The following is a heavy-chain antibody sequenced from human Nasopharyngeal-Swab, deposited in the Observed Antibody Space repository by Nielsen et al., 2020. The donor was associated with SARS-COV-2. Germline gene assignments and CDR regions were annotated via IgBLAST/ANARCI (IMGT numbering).Heavy chain of an antibody. CDR1: GYTFANYG. CDR2: MTPNNGAT. J-gene: IGHJ4*02. CDR3: TRGVPDFGY. Sequence: ASVKVSCKASGYTFANYGVSWVRQAPGQGLEWMGWMTPNNGATGYAQKFQGRVTLTWGTSISTAYMELSSLRSEDTAVYYCTRGVPDFGYWGQGTLVTVSA. V-gene: IGHV1-8*02.